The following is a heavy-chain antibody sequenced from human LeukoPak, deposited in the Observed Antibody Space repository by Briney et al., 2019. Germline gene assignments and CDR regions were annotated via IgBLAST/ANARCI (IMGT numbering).Heavy chain of an antibody. CDR2: IYYSGST. CDR1: GGSISSYY. V-gene: IGHV4-59*01. Sequence: SETLSLTCTVSGGSISSYYWSWIRQPPGKGLEWIRYIYYSGSTNYNPSLKSRVTISVDTSKNQFSLKLSSVTAADTAVYYCARGDYDFWSGYYRSWFDPWGQGTLVTVSS. CDR3: ARGDYDFWSGYYRSWFDP. J-gene: IGHJ5*02. D-gene: IGHD3-3*01.